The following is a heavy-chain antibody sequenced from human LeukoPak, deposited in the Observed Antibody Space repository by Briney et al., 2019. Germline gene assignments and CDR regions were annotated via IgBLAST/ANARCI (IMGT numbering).Heavy chain of an antibody. V-gene: IGHV1-2*02. CDR2: INPNSGGT. D-gene: IGHD5-18*01. J-gene: IGHJ3*02. CDR3: AREAVTDHDAFDI. Sequence: INPNSGGTNYAQKFQGRVTMTRDTSISTAYMELSRLRSDDTAVYYCAREAVTDHDAFDIWGQGTMVTVSS.